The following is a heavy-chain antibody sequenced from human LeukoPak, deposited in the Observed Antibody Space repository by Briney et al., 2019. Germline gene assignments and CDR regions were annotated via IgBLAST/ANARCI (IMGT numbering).Heavy chain of an antibody. V-gene: IGHV4-39*01. J-gene: IGHJ4*02. Sequence: SGTLSLTCIVSGGSIRSGSYYWGWVRQATGKGLEWIGSIYYTGTTWYNPSLKSRVTMSVDTSKTQFSLRLSSVTAADMAVYYCAGQGGSYSFDFWGQGALVTVSS. D-gene: IGHD1-26*01. CDR2: IYYTGTT. CDR3: AGQGGSYSFDF. CDR1: GGSIRSGSYY.